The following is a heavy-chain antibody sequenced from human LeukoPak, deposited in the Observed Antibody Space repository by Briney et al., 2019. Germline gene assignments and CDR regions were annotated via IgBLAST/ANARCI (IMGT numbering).Heavy chain of an antibody. Sequence: ASVKVSCKASGYTFTGYYMHWVRQAPGQGLEWMGWINPNSGGTNYAQKFQGRVTMTRDTSISTAYMELSRLRSDDTAVYYCARGADSSGWYSAVNYWGQGTLVTVSS. CDR1: GYTFTGYY. J-gene: IGHJ4*02. D-gene: IGHD6-19*01. CDR3: ARGADSSGWYSAVNY. CDR2: INPNSGGT. V-gene: IGHV1-2*02.